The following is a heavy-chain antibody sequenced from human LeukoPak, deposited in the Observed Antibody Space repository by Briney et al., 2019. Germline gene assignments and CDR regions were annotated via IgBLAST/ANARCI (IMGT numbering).Heavy chain of an antibody. D-gene: IGHD3-3*01. Sequence: SVKVSCKASGGTFSSYAISWVRQAPGQGLEWMGGIIPIFGTANYAQKFQGRVTITADKSTSTAYMELSSLRSEDTAVYYCARGYDFWSGYYPTNYFDYWGQGTLVTVSS. CDR1: GGTFSSYA. CDR3: ARGYDFWSGYYPTNYFDY. J-gene: IGHJ4*02. V-gene: IGHV1-69*06. CDR2: IIPIFGTA.